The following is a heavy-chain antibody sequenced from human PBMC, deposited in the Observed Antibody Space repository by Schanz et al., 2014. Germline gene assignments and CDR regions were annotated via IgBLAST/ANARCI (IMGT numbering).Heavy chain of an antibody. V-gene: IGHV3-7*02. J-gene: IGHJ4*02. CDR2: IKQDGSEK. Sequence: EVQLVESGGGLVQPGGSLRLSCGGSGFTFSKYWMSWVRQAPGKGLEWVANIKQDGSEKYYVDAVKGRFTISRDNAKNSMYLHMNSLRADDTAVYFCARAHGNNWYGKGLDYWGQGTLVTVSS. CDR3: ARAHGNNWYGKGLDY. CDR1: GFTFSKYW. D-gene: IGHD1-1*01.